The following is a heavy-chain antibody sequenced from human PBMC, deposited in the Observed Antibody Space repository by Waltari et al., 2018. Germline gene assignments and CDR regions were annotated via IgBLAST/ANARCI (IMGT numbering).Heavy chain of an antibody. J-gene: IGHJ6*03. D-gene: IGHD2-2*01. V-gene: IGHV4-39*01. CDR2: IYYSGST. CDR3: ARRSVVVPAAILTYYYYMDV. Sequence: QLQLQESGPGLVKPSETLSLTCTVSGGSISSSSYYWGWIRQPPGKGLEWIGSIYYSGSTYYNPSLKSRVTISVDTSKNQFSLKLSSVTAADTAVYYCARRSVVVPAAILTYYYYMDVWGKGTTVIVSS. CDR1: GGSISSSSYY.